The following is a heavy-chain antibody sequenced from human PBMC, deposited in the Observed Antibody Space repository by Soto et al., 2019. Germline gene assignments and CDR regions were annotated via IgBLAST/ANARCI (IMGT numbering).Heavy chain of an antibody. CDR1: GYTFPNYG. D-gene: IGHD3-10*01. V-gene: IGHV1-18*01. J-gene: IGHJ4*02. CDR2: ISAYKTNI. Sequence: QVQLVQSGAEVKKPGASVKVSCKASGYTFPNYGITWVRQAPGQGLEWMGWISAYKTNIKYAQKFQGRVTLTTDTSMSTTYMELRSLRSDVTAIYYCVRDLDGSGAYYTDFWGQGTLVTVSS. CDR3: VRDLDGSGAYYTDF.